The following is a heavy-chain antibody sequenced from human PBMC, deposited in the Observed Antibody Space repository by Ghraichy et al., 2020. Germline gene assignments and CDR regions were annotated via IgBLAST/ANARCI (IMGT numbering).Heavy chain of an antibody. V-gene: IGHV1-8*01. CDR1: GYTFTSYD. CDR3: AREDIVTIPGGMDV. CDR2: MNPNSGNT. Sequence: ASVKVSCKASGYTFTSYDINWVRQATGQGLEWMGWMNPNSGNTGYAQKFQGRVTMTRNTSISTAYMELSSLRSEDTAVYYCAREDIVTIPGGMDVWGQGTTVTVSS. D-gene: IGHD5-12*01. J-gene: IGHJ6*02.